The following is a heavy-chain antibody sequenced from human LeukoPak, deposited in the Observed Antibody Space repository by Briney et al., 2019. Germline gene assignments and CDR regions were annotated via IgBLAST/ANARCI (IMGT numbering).Heavy chain of an antibody. CDR1: GFTFSSYA. J-gene: IGHJ4*02. D-gene: IGHD2-21*01. CDR3: ATNLTHMDCFDY. CDR2: ISGSGGST. Sequence: PGGSLRLSCAASGFTFSSYAMSWVRQAPGKGLEWVSGISGSGGSTYYADSVKGRFTISRDNSKNTLYLQMNSLRAEDTAVYYCATNLTHMDCFDYWGQGTLVTVSS. V-gene: IGHV3-23*01.